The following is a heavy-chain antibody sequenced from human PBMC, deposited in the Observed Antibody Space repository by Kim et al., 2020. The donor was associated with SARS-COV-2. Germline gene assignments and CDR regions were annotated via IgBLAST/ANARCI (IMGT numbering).Heavy chain of an antibody. J-gene: IGHJ4*02. V-gene: IGHV3-30*03. CDR1: GFTFNTYG. D-gene: IGHD3-10*01. CDR3: ARAVNQSSIGFEY. CDR2: ISYDGRNK. Sequence: GGSLRLSCAASGFTFNTYGMNWVRQAPGKGLEWVAVISYDGRNKYYADSVKGRFTISRDNSKNTLYLQMNSLRIEDTAVYYCARAVNQSSIGFEYWGQGTLVTVSP.